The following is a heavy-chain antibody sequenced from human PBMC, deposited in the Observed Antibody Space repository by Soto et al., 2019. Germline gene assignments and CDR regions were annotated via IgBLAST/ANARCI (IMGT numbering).Heavy chain of an antibody. CDR2: IIPIFGTA. J-gene: IGHJ3*02. CDR1: GGTFSSYA. CDR3: ARNLAFLYYYDSSGTSDAFDI. V-gene: IGHV1-69*13. Sequence: SVKVSCKASGGTFSSYAISWVRQAPGQGLEWMGGIIPIFGTANYAQKFQGRVTITADESTSTAYMELSSLRSEDTAVYYCARNLAFLYYYDSSGTSDAFDIWGQGTMVTVSS. D-gene: IGHD3-22*01.